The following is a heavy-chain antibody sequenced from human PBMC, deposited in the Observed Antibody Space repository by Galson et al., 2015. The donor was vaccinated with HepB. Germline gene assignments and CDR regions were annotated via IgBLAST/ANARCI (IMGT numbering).Heavy chain of an antibody. CDR1: GGTFSSYA. CDR3: ARGRVSRRVYYFDY. Sequence: SCKASGGTFSSYAISWVRQAPGQGLEWMGGIIPIFGTANYAQKFQGRVTITADESTSTAYMELSSLRSEDTAVYYCARGRVSRRVYYFDYWGQGTLVTVSS. J-gene: IGHJ4*02. CDR2: IIPIFGTA. D-gene: IGHD3-3*02. V-gene: IGHV1-69*01.